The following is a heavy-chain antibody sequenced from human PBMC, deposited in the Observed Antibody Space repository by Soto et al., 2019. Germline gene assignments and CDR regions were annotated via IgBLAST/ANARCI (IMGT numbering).Heavy chain of an antibody. CDR2: INPSGGST. CDR1: GYTFTSYY. Sequence: QVQLVQSGAEVKKPGASVKVSCKASGYTFTSYYMHWVRQAPGQGLEWMGIINPSGGSTSYAQKFQGRVTMTRDTSTSTVYMELSSLRSEDTAVYYCARDLCSSTSCPTSGDYWGQGTLVTVSS. CDR3: ARDLCSSTSCPTSGDY. D-gene: IGHD2-2*01. V-gene: IGHV1-46*01. J-gene: IGHJ4*02.